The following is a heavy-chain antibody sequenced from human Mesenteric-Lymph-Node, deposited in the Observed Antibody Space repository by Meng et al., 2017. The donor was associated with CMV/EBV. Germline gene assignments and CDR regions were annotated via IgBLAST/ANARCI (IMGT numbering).Heavy chain of an antibody. V-gene: IGHV3-21*01. CDR3: ARDPASVV. J-gene: IGHJ6*02. Sequence: GGSLRLSCAASGFSFSTYSMTWVRQAPGTGLEWVSSISSSGSHIYYADSVKGRFTISRDNAKNSLYLQMNSLRAEDTAVYYCARDPASVVWGQGTTVTVSS. CDR2: ISSSGSHI. D-gene: IGHD6-19*01. CDR1: GFSFSTYS.